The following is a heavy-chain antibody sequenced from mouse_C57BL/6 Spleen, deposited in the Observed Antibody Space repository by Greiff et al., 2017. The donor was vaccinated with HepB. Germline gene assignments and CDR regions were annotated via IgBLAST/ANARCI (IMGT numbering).Heavy chain of an antibody. J-gene: IGHJ4*01. CDR3: TRLGLRSAMYY. V-gene: IGHV6-6*01. D-gene: IGHD1-1*01. CDR2: IRNKANNHAT. Sequence: EVKLEESGGGLVQPGGSMKLSCAASGFTFSDAWMDWVRQPPEKGLEWVAEIRNKANNHATYYAESVKGRFTIARDESKSSVYLQMNSLSADDTGIYSCTRLGLRSAMYYWGQGTSVTVSS. CDR1: GFTFSDAW.